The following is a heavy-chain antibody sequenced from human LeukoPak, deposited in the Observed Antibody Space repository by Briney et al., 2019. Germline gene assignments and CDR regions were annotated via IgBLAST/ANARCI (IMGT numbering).Heavy chain of an antibody. CDR2: IWYDGSNK. CDR3: ASEREIAVAGSLGY. V-gene: IGHV3-33*01. J-gene: IGHJ4*02. Sequence: GGSLRLSRAAPAFTFRSYAMHWVRQAPGKGLEWVAVIWYDGSNKYYADSVKGRFTISRDHSQNTLYLQMENLRAEERAVAYCASEREIAVAGSLGYWGRGTLVTVSS. CDR1: AFTFRSYA. D-gene: IGHD6-19*01.